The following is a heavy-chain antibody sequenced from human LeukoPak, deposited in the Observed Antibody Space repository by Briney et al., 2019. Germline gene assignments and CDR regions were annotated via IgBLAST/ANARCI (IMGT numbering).Heavy chain of an antibody. D-gene: IGHD3-22*01. CDR1: GFSFSVYW. CDR2: ISSSSSTI. CDR3: ARGFHRRLYDSSAYYSY. Sequence: GGSLRLSCAASGFSFSVYWMHWVRQAPGKGLEWVSYISSSSSTINYADSVKGRFTITRENAKNSLYLQMNSLRAEDTAVYYCARGFHRRLYDSSAYYSYWGQGTQVTVSS. J-gene: IGHJ4*02. V-gene: IGHV3-48*01.